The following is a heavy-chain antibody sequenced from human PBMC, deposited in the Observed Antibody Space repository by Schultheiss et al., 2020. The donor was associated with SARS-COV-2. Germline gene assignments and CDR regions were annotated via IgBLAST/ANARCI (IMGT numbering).Heavy chain of an antibody. J-gene: IGHJ6*02. V-gene: IGHV4-39*07. CDR3: ARDGMVRGVTPPKGYYYGMDV. CDR1: GGSISSSSYY. Sequence: SQTLSLTCTVSGGSISSSSYYWGWIRQPPGKGLEWIGSIYTSGSTNYNPSLKSRVTMSVDTSKNQFSLKLSSVTAADTAVYYCARDGMVRGVTPPKGYYYGMDVWGQGTTVTVSS. CDR2: IYTSGST. D-gene: IGHD3-10*01.